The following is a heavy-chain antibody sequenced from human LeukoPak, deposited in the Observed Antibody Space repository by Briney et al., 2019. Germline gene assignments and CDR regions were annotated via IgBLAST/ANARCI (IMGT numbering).Heavy chain of an antibody. CDR3: AKDYCGGDCYSKIPNH. Sequence: PGGSLRLSCAASGFTFSSYAMSWVRQAPGKGLEWVSGINWNGGSTYYADSVKGRFTISRDNSKNTLYLQMNSLRAEDTAVYYCAKDYCGGDCYSKIPNHWGQGTLVTVSS. J-gene: IGHJ5*02. D-gene: IGHD2-21*02. CDR1: GFTFSSYA. V-gene: IGHV3-23*01. CDR2: INWNGGST.